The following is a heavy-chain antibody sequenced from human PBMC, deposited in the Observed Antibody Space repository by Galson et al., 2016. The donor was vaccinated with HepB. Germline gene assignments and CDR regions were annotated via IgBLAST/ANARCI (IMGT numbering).Heavy chain of an antibody. Sequence: SLRLSCAASGFTFRRKNMHWVRQAPGKGLEWVAITSSDGNIEYYADSVKGRFTISRDNSKNTLYLQMNSLRVEDTAVYFCANQAAAGDFDYWGQGTLVTVSS. D-gene: IGHD6-13*01. V-gene: IGHV3-30-3*01. CDR2: TSSDGNIE. CDR3: ANQAAAGDFDY. J-gene: IGHJ4*02. CDR1: GFTFRRKN.